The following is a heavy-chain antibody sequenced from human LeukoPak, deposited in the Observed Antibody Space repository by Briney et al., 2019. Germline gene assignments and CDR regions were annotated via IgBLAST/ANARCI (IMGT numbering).Heavy chain of an antibody. J-gene: IGHJ3*02. CDR3: ARGKAFDI. V-gene: IGHV3-30*04. CDR2: ISYDGSNK. CDR1: GFTFGDYA. Sequence: GGSLRLSCTASGFTFGDYAMTWVRQAPGKGLEWVAVISYDGSNKYYADSVKGRFTISRDNSKNTLYLQMNSLRAEDTAVYYCARGKAFDIWGQGTMVTVSS.